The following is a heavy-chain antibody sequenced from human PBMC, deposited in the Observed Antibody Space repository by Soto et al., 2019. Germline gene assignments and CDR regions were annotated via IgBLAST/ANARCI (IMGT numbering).Heavy chain of an antibody. V-gene: IGHV3-15*01. CDR3: TTAPYIWGSYLSNF. CDR2: IKSKTDGGTT. Sequence: GGSLRLSCAASGFTFSNAWMSWVRQAPGKGLEWVGRIKSKTDGGTTDYAAPVKGRFTISRDDSKNTLYLQMNSLETEDTAVYYCTTAPYIWGSYLSNFWGQGTLVTVSS. D-gene: IGHD3-16*02. CDR1: GFTFSNAW. J-gene: IGHJ4*02.